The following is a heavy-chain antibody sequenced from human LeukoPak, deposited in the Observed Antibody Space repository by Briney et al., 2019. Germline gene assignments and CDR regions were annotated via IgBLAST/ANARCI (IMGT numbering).Heavy chain of an antibody. V-gene: IGHV3-21*01. CDR1: GFTFSSYS. CDR2: INSSSSYI. D-gene: IGHD4-11*01. Sequence: GGSLRLSCAASGFTFSSYSMNWVRQAPGKGLEWVSSINSSSSYIYYADSVKGRFTISRDNAKNSLYLQMNSLRAEDTAVYYCARREATVTTGYYYYYMDVWGKGTTVTVSS. CDR3: ARREATVTTGYYYYYMDV. J-gene: IGHJ6*03.